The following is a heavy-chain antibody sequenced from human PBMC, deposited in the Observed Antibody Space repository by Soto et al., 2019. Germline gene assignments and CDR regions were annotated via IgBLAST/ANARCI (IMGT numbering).Heavy chain of an antibody. CDR1: GYTFTGYY. J-gene: IGHJ6*02. CDR2: INPNSGGT. CDR3: ARDLNWASIAVTYGRDV. V-gene: IGHV1-2*02. D-gene: IGHD6-19*01. Sequence: GASVKVSCKASGYTFTGYYMHWVRQAPGQGLEWMGWINPNSGGTNYAQKFQGRVTMTRDTSISTAYMELSRLRSDDTAVYYCARDLNWASIAVTYGRDVWGQGTTVTVSS.